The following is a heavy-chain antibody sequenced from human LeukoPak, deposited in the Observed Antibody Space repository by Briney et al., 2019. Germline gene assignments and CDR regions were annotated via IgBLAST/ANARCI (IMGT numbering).Heavy chain of an antibody. CDR2: IDQSGGRN. CDR3: ARDVEGGTFDI. D-gene: IGHD3-16*01. Sequence: GGSLRLSCAASGFTFSRFWMNWVRQAPGRGLEWVANIDQSGGRNNYVDSVKGRFTISRDNAKNSLFLKMSSLRADDTAVYFCARDVEGGTFDIWGQGTTVTVSS. CDR1: GFTFSRFW. V-gene: IGHV3-7*05. J-gene: IGHJ3*02.